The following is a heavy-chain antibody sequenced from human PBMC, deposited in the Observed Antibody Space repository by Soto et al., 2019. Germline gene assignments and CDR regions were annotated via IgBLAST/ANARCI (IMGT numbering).Heavy chain of an antibody. CDR1: GGSISSYY. CDR3: ARGRDYGLDWYFDL. V-gene: IGHV4-59*01. J-gene: IGHJ2*01. D-gene: IGHD4-17*01. Sequence: QVQLQESGPGLVKPSETLSLTCTVSGGSISSYYWSWIRQPPGKGLEWIGYIYYSGSTNYNPSLKSRVTIFVDTSKNQFSLKLSSVTAADTAVYYCARGRDYGLDWYFDLWGRGTLVTVSS. CDR2: IYYSGST.